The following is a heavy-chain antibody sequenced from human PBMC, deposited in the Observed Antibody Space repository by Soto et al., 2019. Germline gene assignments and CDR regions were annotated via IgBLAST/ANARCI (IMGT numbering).Heavy chain of an antibody. V-gene: IGHV4-39*07. Sequence: SETLSLTCTVSGGSISSSSYYWGWIRQPPGKGLEWIGSIYYSGSTYYNPSLKSRVTISVDTSKNQFSLKLSSVTAADTAVYYCARYRREAVAGYTLDNWGQGILVTVSS. CDR1: GGSISSSSYY. CDR3: ARYRREAVAGYTLDN. CDR2: IYYSGST. J-gene: IGHJ4*02. D-gene: IGHD6-13*01.